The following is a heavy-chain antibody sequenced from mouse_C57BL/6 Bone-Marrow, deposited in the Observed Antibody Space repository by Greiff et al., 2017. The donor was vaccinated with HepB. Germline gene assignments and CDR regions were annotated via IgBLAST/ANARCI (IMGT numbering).Heavy chain of an antibody. D-gene: IGHD2-3*01. Sequence: EVHLVESGGGLVKPGGSLKLSCAASGFTFSSYAMSWVRQTPEKRLEWVATISDGGSYTYYPDNVKGRFTISRDNAKNNLYLHMSHLKSEDTAMYYCASVGMVTNYYAMDYWGQGTSVTVSS. V-gene: IGHV5-4*01. CDR2: ISDGGSYT. CDR3: ASVGMVTNYYAMDY. CDR1: GFTFSSYA. J-gene: IGHJ4*01.